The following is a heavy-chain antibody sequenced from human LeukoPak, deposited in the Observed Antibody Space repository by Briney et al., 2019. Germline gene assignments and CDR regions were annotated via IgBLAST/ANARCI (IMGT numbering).Heavy chain of an antibody. CDR3: ARDLGSDYSDY. CDR1: GFIFSSYG. CDR2: IWFDGSNK. J-gene: IGHJ4*02. Sequence: GRSLRLSCAASGFIFSSYGIHWVRQAPGRGLEWVAVIWFDGSNKYYTDSVKGRFTISRDNSKNTVYLQMNSLRADDTAVYYCARDLGSDYSDYWGQGTLVTVSS. V-gene: IGHV3-33*01. D-gene: IGHD7-27*01.